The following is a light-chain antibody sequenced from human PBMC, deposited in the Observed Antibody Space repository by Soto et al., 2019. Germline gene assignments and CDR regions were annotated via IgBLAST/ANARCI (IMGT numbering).Light chain of an antibody. V-gene: IGLV2-8*01. CDR2: DVS. CDR3: ISYAGSSIGV. Sequence: QSALTQPPSASGSPGQSVTISCTGTSSDVGAYNYVSWYQQHPGKAPKLMIYDVSKRPSGVPDRFSGSKSGNTASLTVSGLQADDEADFYCISYAGSSIGVFGGGTQLTVL. CDR1: SSDVGAYNY. J-gene: IGLJ3*02.